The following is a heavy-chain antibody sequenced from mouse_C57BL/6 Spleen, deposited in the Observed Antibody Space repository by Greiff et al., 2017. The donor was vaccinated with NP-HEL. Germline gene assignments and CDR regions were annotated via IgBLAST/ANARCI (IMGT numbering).Heavy chain of an antibody. V-gene: IGHV5-17*01. CDR1: GFTFSDYG. J-gene: IGHJ3*01. CDR2: ISSGSSTI. CDR3: ARQSFYGSAWFAY. D-gene: IGHD1-1*01. Sequence: EVKLVESGGGLVKPGGSLKLSCAASGFTFSDYGMHWVRQAPEKGLEWVAYISSGSSTIYYADTVKGRFTISRDNAKNTLFLQMTSLRSEDTAMYYCARQSFYGSAWFAYWGQGTLVTVSA.